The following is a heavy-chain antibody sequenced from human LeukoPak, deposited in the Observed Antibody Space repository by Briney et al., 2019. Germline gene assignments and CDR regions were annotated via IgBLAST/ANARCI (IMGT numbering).Heavy chain of an antibody. Sequence: SQTLSLTCTVSGGSISSGSYYWSWIRQPARKGLEWIGRIYTSGSTNYNPSLKSRVTISVDTSKNQFSLKLSSVTAADTAVYYCASLGGGNSYYYGMDVWGQGTTVTVSS. V-gene: IGHV4-61*02. CDR1: GGSISSGSYY. D-gene: IGHD4-23*01. J-gene: IGHJ6*02. CDR2: IYTSGST. CDR3: ASLGGGNSYYYGMDV.